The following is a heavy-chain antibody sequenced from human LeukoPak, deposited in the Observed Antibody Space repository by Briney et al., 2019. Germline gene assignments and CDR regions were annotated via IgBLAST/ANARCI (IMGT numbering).Heavy chain of an antibody. CDR3: ARELQWLVRLLNY. J-gene: IGHJ4*02. V-gene: IGHV1-2*02. Sequence: ASVNVSCKASGYTFTGYYIHWVRQAPGQGLEWMGWINPNSGGTNYAQKFQGRVTMTRDTSISTAYMELSRLRSDDTAVYYCARELQWLVRLLNYWGQGTLVTVSS. D-gene: IGHD6-19*01. CDR1: GYTFTGYY. CDR2: INPNSGGT.